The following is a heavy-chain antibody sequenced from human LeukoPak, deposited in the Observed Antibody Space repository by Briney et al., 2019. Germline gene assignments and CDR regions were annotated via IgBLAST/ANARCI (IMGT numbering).Heavy chain of an antibody. D-gene: IGHD1-26*01. J-gene: IGHJ4*02. CDR2: INHSGST. CDR1: GGSFSGYY. Sequence: SETLSLTCAVYGGSFSGYYWNWIRQPPGKGLEWIGEINHSGSTNYNPSLKSRVTISVDTSKNQVSLKLSSVTAADTAVYYCARHNGGGVGSYVAPGPPDYFDYWGQGNLVTVST. CDR3: ARHNGGGVGSYVAPGPPDYFDY. V-gene: IGHV4-34*01.